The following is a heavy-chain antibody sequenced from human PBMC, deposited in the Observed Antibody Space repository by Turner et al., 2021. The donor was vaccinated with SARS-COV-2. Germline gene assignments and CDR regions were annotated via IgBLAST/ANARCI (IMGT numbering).Heavy chain of an antibody. CDR1: GFTVSSNY. Sequence: EVQLMESGGGLVQPGGSLSLSCAASGFTVSSNYMSWVRQAPGKGLEWVSVIYSGGSTYYADSVKGRFTISRHNSKNTLYLQMNSLRAEDTAVYYCARETWGRDPDYWGQGTLVTVSS. CDR3: ARETWGRDPDY. J-gene: IGHJ4*02. CDR2: IYSGGST. V-gene: IGHV3-53*04. D-gene: IGHD3-16*01.